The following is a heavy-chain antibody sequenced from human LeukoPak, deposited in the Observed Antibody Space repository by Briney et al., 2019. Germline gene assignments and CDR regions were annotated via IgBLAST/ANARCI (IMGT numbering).Heavy chain of an antibody. Sequence: PGGSLRLSCAASGFTFGSYWTHWVSQAPGKGMVWDSYIKSDGSSTNYADSVKGRFTISRDNAQNTPYLQMNSLRAEDTAVYYCARDRGYTQDYWGQGTLVTVPS. J-gene: IGHJ4*02. CDR2: IKSDGSST. V-gene: IGHV3-74*01. CDR3: ARDRGYTQDY. CDR1: GFTFGSYW. D-gene: IGHD5-12*01.